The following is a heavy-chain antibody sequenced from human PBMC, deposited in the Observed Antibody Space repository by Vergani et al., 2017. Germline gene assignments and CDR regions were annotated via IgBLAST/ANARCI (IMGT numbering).Heavy chain of an antibody. D-gene: IGHD2-2*01. Sequence: QVQLQESGPGLVKPPGTLSLTCAVSGDSITSYNWWTWVRQSPGKGLEWIGEIFHSGTTNYNPSLKSRVTISVDTSKNQFSLKLSSVTAADTAVYYCARIVVVPALRIDPWGQGTLVTVSS. CDR2: IFHSGTT. J-gene: IGHJ5*02. V-gene: IGHV4-4*03. CDR3: ARIVVVPALRIDP. CDR1: GDSITSYNW.